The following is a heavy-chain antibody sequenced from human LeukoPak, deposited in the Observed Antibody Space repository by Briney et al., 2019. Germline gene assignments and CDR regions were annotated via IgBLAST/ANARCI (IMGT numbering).Heavy chain of an antibody. CDR3: ARGRRDDYSNYWFFDL. D-gene: IGHD5-24*01. V-gene: IGHV4-38-2*01. CDR2: IYYSGST. CDR1: GFTFSIYG. Sequence: GSLRLSCAASGFTFSIYGMTWVRQAPGKGLEWIGSIYYSGSTYYNPSLKSRVTISVDTSKNQFSLKLSSVAATDTAVYYCARGRRDDYSNYWFFDLWGRGTLVSVSS. J-gene: IGHJ2*01.